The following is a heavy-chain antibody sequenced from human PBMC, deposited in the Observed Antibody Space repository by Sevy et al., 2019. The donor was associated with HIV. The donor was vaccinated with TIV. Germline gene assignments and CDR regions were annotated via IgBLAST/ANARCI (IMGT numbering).Heavy chain of an antibody. D-gene: IGHD1-1*01. CDR2: INHSGST. CDR1: GGSFSGYY. J-gene: IGHJ4*02. CDR3: ARKANRVRYFDY. Sequence: SETLSLTCAVYGGSFSGYYWSWIRQPPGKGLEGIGEINHSGSTNYNPSLKSRVTISVDTSKNQFSLKLSSVTAADTAVYYCARKANRVRYFDYWGQGTLVTVSS. V-gene: IGHV4-34*01.